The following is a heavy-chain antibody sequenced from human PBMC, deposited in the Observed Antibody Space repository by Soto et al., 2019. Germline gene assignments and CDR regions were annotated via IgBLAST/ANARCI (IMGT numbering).Heavy chain of an antibody. CDR1: GYSFTSYW. J-gene: IGHJ6*02. Sequence: GESLKISCKGSGYSFTSYWIGWVRQMPGKGLECMGIIYPGDSDTRYSPSFQGQVTISADKSISTAYLQWSSLKASDTAMYYCGRPRYRDRYYDGSDYWRQVTTVTVAS. D-gene: IGHD2-15*01. CDR3: GRPRYRDRYYDGSDY. V-gene: IGHV5-51*01. CDR2: IYPGDSDT.